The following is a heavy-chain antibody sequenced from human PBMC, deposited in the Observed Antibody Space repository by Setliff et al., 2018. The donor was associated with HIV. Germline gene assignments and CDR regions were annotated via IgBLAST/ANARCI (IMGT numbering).Heavy chain of an antibody. Sequence: GGSLRLSCAASGLTFNNAWMSWVRQAPGKGLEWVGRIRTKANSYTTEYAASVKGRFTISRDDSKNSLYLQMNSLKTEDTAVYYCAGAGRDSEGNYNMDYWGQGTLVTVSS. CDR1: GLTFNNAW. J-gene: IGHJ4*02. D-gene: IGHD3-22*01. CDR2: IRTKANSYTT. CDR3: AGAGRDSEGNYNMDY. V-gene: IGHV3-72*01.